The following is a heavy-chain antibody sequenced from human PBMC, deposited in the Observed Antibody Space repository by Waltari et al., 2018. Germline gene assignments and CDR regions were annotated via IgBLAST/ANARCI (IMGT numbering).Heavy chain of an antibody. CDR1: GYSISSGDY. V-gene: IGHV4-38-2*01. Sequence: QVQLQESGPGLVKPSETLSLTCAVSGYSISSGDYWGWIRQPPGKGLEWIGSIYHSGSTYYNPSLKSRVTISVDTSKNHFSLWLTSVTAADTAVYYCARNMTTLTTGAFDVWAQGTMVTVSS. D-gene: IGHD4-17*01. J-gene: IGHJ3*01. CDR3: ARNMTTLTTGAFDV. CDR2: IYHSGST.